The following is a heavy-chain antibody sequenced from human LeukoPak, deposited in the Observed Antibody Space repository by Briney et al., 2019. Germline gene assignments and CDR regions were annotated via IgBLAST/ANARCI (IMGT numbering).Heavy chain of an antibody. CDR2: ISGGGGGT. CDR1: GFTFSSYA. Sequence: PGGSLRLSCAASGFTFSSYAMNWVRQAPGKGLKWVSDISGGGGGTYYADSVKGRFTISRDNSKNTLYLQMNNLRVEDTALYYCAKEGTVSTSFDYWGQGTLVTVSS. D-gene: IGHD4-11*01. V-gene: IGHV3-23*01. J-gene: IGHJ4*02. CDR3: AKEGTVSTSFDY.